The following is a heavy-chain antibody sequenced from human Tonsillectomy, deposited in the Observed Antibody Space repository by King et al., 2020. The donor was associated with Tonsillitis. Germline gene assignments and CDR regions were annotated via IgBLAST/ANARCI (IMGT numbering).Heavy chain of an antibody. Sequence: VQLVESGGGLVQPGGSLRLSCAASGFTFRNYAMTWVRQAPGKGLEWVSGLSGSGGSTYYADSVKGRFTISRDNSKNTLYLQMSSLTAEDTAVYYCAKGVIVVVVAATVFEYWGQGTLVTVSS. CDR3: AKGVIVVVVAATVFEY. CDR1: GFTFRNYA. D-gene: IGHD2-15*01. CDR2: LSGSGGST. J-gene: IGHJ4*02. V-gene: IGHV3-23*04.